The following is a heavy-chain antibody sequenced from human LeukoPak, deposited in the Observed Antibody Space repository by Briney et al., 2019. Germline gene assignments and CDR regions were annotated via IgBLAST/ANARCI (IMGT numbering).Heavy chain of an antibody. Sequence: PGGSLRLSCAASGFTFSDYWMHWVRQAPGKGLVWVARVNGDGTSTTYADSVKGRFTISRDNAKNTLYLQMNSLRAEDTAVYYCGRAYLDYAGRDYWGQGTLVTVSS. CDR3: GRAYLDYAGRDY. J-gene: IGHJ4*02. D-gene: IGHD3/OR15-3a*01. CDR2: VNGDGTST. CDR1: GFTFSDYW. V-gene: IGHV3-74*01.